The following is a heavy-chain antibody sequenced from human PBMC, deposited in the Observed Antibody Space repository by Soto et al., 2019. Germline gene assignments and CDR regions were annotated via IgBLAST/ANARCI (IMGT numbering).Heavy chain of an antibody. CDR3: ARGGLILSIYYYYYGMDV. Sequence: GASVKVSCKASGYTFTGYYMHWVRQAPGQGLEWMGWINPNSGGTNYAQKFQGRVTMTRDTSISTAYMELSRLRSDDTAVYYCARGGLILSIYYYYYGMDVWGQGTTVTVSS. CDR2: INPNSGGT. CDR1: GYTFTGYY. V-gene: IGHV1-2*02. D-gene: IGHD3-10*01. J-gene: IGHJ6*02.